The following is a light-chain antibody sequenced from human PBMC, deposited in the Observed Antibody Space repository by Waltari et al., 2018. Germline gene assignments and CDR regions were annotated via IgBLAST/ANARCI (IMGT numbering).Light chain of an antibody. V-gene: IGLV2-14*03. CDR3: SSYSSSSALRV. J-gene: IGLJ3*02. Sequence: QSALTQPASVSGSPGQSITISCTGTSSDVGAFNYVSWYQQHPGKAPKLIIYDVTNRPSGVSSRSSASNVDNMASLTIYGLQADDEADYYCSSYSSSSALRVFGGGTKLTVL. CDR2: DVT. CDR1: SSDVGAFNY.